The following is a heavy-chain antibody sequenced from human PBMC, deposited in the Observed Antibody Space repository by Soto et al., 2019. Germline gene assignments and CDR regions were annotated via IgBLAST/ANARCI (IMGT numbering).Heavy chain of an antibody. D-gene: IGHD3-22*01. V-gene: IGHV4-4*02. J-gene: IGHJ4*02. CDR1: GGSISTSNW. CDR2: IYYAGTT. CDR3: ARLGGYYQALDS. Sequence: SETLSLTCAVSGGSISTSNWWSWVRQPPGKGLEFIGYIYYAGTTTYNPSLKSRVTISVDMSKNQFSLKLSSVTAADTAVYYCARLGGYYQALDSWGQGTLVTVSS.